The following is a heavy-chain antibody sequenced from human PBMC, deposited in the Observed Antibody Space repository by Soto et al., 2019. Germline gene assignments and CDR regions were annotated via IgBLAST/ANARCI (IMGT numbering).Heavy chain of an antibody. Sequence: SETLSLTCAVYGGSFSGYYWSWIRQPPGKGLEWIGEINHSGSTNYNPSLKSRVTISVDTSKNQFSLKLSSVTAADTAVYYCARVLTTVTTGDYFDYWGQGTLVTVSS. D-gene: IGHD4-17*01. V-gene: IGHV4-34*01. CDR3: ARVLTTVTTGDYFDY. CDR1: GGSFSGYY. J-gene: IGHJ4*02. CDR2: INHSGST.